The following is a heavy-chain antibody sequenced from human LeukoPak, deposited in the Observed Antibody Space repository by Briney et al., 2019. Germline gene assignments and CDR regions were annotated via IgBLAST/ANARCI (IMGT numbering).Heavy chain of an antibody. D-gene: IGHD5-24*01. CDR1: GFTFEDYG. Sequence: GGSLRLSCSASGFTFEDYGMSWLRQRPGKGLEWVSGINWTGDRSGYADSVKGRFIISRDNAKNSLYLQMNSLRAEDTAVYYCAKFRSRDAYNFDYWGQGTLVTVSS. J-gene: IGHJ4*02. V-gene: IGHV3-20*04. CDR2: INWTGDRS. CDR3: AKFRSRDAYNFDY.